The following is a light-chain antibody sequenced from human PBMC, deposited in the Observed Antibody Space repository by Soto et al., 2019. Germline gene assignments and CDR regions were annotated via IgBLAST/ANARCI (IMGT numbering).Light chain of an antibody. CDR3: QQYRT. J-gene: IGKJ1*01. CDR1: QSISSW. Sequence: DIQMTQSPSTLSASVGDRVTITCRASQSISSWLARYQQKPGKAPKLLIYKASSLESGVPSRFSGSGSGTEFTLTISSLQPDDFATYYCQQYRTFGQGTKVEIK. V-gene: IGKV1-5*03. CDR2: KAS.